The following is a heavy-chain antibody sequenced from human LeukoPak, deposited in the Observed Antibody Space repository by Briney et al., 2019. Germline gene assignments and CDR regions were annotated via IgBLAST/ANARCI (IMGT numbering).Heavy chain of an antibody. CDR3: ARDRARRFDP. J-gene: IGHJ5*02. CDR2: INWNGGST. Sequence: RPGGSLRLSXAASGFTFNDYGMSWVRQAPGKGLEWLSGINWNGGSTCYADSVKGRFTIPRDNAKNSLYLQMNSLRAEDTALYYCARDRARRFDPWGQGTLVTVSS. V-gene: IGHV3-20*04. CDR1: GFTFNDYG.